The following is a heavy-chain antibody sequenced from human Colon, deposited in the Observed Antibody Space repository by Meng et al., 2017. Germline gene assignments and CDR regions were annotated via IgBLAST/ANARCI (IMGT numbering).Heavy chain of an antibody. D-gene: IGHD3-16*01. Sequence: QVQLQESGPGLVRPSETLSLTCAVSGASVSSPDHQWGWVRQPPGKGLEWIGYARIDYANTNYNPSLKSRVNVSLDTSKNQFSLNVRSVTAADTAVYYCARDYWGSLDFWGQGILVTVSS. J-gene: IGHJ4*02. CDR1: GASVSSPDHQ. V-gene: IGHV4-61*08. CDR2: ARIDYANT. CDR3: ARDYWGSLDF.